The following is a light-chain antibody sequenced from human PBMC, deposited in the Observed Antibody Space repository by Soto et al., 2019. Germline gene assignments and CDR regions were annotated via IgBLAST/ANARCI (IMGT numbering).Light chain of an antibody. V-gene: IGKV3D-20*02. Sequence: DIMLTQSPGTLSLSSGEIATLSFNPIQSVSSGYLAWYQQKPGQAPRLLIYGASSRATGIPARFSGSGSGTDFTLTISSLEPEDAALYYCQQRSNWPPITFGQGTRLEI. CDR1: QSVSSGY. J-gene: IGKJ5*01. CDR3: QQRSNWPPIT. CDR2: GAS.